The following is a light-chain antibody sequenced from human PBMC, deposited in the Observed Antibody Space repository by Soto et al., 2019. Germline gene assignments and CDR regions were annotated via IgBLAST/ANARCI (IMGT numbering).Light chain of an antibody. CDR1: QRISSY. J-gene: IGKJ3*01. CDR3: QQSYSTPVT. Sequence: DIQMTQSPSPLSASVGDRVTITCRASQRISSYLNWYQQKPGKAPKLLIYAASSLQSGVPSRFSGSGSGTDFTLTISSLQPEDFATYYCQQSYSTPVTFGPGTKVDIK. CDR2: AAS. V-gene: IGKV1-39*01.